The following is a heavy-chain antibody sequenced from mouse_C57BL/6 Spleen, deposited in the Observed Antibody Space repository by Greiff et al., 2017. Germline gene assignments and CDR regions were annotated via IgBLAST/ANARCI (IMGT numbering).Heavy chain of an antibody. J-gene: IGHJ4*01. Sequence: QVQLQQPGAELVMPGASVKLSCKASGYTFTSYWMHWVKQRPGQGLEWIGEIDPSDSYTNYNGKFKGKAKLTADKSSSTAYMQLSSLTSEDSAVYFCARCPYDYDGYAMDYWGQGTSGTVSS. CDR1: GYTFTSYW. CDR3: ARCPYDYDGYAMDY. V-gene: IGHV1-69*01. CDR2: IDPSDSYT. D-gene: IGHD2-4*01.